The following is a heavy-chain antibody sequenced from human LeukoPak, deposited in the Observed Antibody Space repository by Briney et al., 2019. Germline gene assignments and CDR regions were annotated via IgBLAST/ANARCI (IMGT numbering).Heavy chain of an antibody. J-gene: IGHJ4*02. CDR1: GYSISSGYY. Sequence: LETLSLTCAVSGYSISSGYYWGWIRQPPGQGLEWIGSIYHSGSTYYNPSLKSRVTISVDTSKNQLSLKLSSVTAADTAVYYCARGPDSYGYSGYWGQGTLVTVSS. V-gene: IGHV4-38-2*01. CDR3: ARGPDSYGYSGY. CDR2: IYHSGST. D-gene: IGHD5-18*01.